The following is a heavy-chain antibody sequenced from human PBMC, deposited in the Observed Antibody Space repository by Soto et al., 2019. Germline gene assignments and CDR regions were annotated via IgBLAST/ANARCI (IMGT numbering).Heavy chain of an antibody. J-gene: IGHJ6*02. Sequence: GGSLRLSCAASGFTFSSYSMNWVRQAPGKGLEWVSSISSSSSYIYYADSVKGRFTISRDNAKNSLYLQMNSLRAEDTAVYYCASVRVGDYYYYGMDVWGQGTTVTVSS. V-gene: IGHV3-21*01. D-gene: IGHD3-3*01. CDR1: GFTFSSYS. CDR2: ISSSSSYI. CDR3: ASVRVGDYYYYGMDV.